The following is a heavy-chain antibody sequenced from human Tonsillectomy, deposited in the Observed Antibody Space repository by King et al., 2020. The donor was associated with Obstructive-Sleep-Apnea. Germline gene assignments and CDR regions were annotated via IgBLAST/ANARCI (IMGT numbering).Heavy chain of an antibody. V-gene: IGHV4-59*01. CDR1: GGSISSYY. Sequence: VQLQESGPGLVKPSETLSLTCTVSGGSISSYYWSWIRQPPGKGLEWIGYIYYSGSTNYTPSLKSRVTISVDTSKNQFSLKLSSVTAADTAVYYCARIEGYYFDYWGQGTLVTVSS. J-gene: IGHJ4*02. CDR3: ARIEGYYFDY. CDR2: IYYSGST.